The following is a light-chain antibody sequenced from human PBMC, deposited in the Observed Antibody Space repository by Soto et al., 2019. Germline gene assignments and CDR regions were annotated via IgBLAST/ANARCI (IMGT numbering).Light chain of an antibody. Sequence: EIVLTQSPGTLSLSPRERATLSCRASQSVSSSYLAWYQQKPGQAPRLLIYGTSGRATGIPDRFSGSGSGTDFTLTISRLEPEGLAVYYCQQYGSSPPVTFGQGTRLEIK. CDR1: QSVSSSY. CDR3: QQYGSSPPVT. V-gene: IGKV3-20*01. J-gene: IGKJ5*01. CDR2: GTS.